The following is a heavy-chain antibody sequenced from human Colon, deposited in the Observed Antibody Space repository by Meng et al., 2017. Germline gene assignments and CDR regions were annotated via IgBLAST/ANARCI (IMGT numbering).Heavy chain of an antibody. CDR1: GFTFSNYY. D-gene: IGHD4-23*01. CDR2: ITSCSDTI. CDR3: SRAIHGGPTGRGPFDY. Sequence: GESLKISCAASGFTFSNYYMAWIRQAPGKGLEWLSYITSCSDTIYFAESVKGRFTISRDNAKSTLLLQMNSLRADDTAVYYCSRAIHGGPTGRGPFDYWGQGTLVTVSS. J-gene: IGHJ4*02. V-gene: IGHV3-11*01.